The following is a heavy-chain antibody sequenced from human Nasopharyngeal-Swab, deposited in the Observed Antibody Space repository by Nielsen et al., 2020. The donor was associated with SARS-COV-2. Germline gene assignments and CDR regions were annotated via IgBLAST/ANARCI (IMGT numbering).Heavy chain of an antibody. CDR3: ARVGAARGAFDI. CDR2: ISGSGITT. V-gene: IGHV3-23*01. CDR1: GFMFSSYA. D-gene: IGHD6-6*01. J-gene: IGHJ3*02. Sequence: GALKISCAASGFMFSSYAMSWVRQAPGKGLEWVSSISGSGITTYYADSVKGRFTISRDNSKNTLYLQMNSLRAEDTAVYYCARVGAARGAFDIWGQGTMVTVSS.